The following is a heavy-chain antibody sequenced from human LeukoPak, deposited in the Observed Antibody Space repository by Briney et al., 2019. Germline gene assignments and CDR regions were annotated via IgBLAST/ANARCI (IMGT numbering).Heavy chain of an antibody. D-gene: IGHD5-18*01. J-gene: IGHJ4*02. V-gene: IGHV3-74*01. CDR1: GFTFSSYW. CDR2: VNSDGSST. CDR3: GRIKGYSYDY. Sequence: GGSLRLSCAASGFTFSSYWMHWVRQAPGKGLVWVSRVNSDGSSTTYADSVKGRFTISRDNAKNTLYLQMNSPRAEDTAVYYCGRIKGYSYDYWGQGTLVTVSS.